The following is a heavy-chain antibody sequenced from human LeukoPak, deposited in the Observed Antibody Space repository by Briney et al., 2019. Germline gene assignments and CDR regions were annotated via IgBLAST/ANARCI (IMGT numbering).Heavy chain of an antibody. V-gene: IGHV3-30*02. CDR2: VRNDGSNE. CDR1: GFVLSDYG. J-gene: IGHJ5*02. D-gene: IGHD5-12*01. CDR3: AKESDSGYHSEGPKT. Sequence: GGSLRLSCTASGFVLSDYGMHWVRQAPGKGLEWVAFVRNDGSNEYYVGSVKGRFTISRDKSKNTLYLQMNSLRAEDTAVYSCAKESDSGYHSEGPKTWGLGTLVTVSS.